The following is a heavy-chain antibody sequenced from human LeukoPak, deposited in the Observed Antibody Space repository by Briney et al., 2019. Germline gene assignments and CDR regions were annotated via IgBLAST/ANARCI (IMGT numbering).Heavy chain of an antibody. Sequence: LVKVSCKASGFTXTSSAVQWVRQARGQGLEWIGWIVVGSGNTNYAQKFQERVTINRDMSTSTAYMELSSLRSEDTAVYYCATDDVTTGTKTALGYWGQGTLVTVSS. D-gene: IGHD1-1*01. CDR2: IVVGSGNT. CDR1: GFTXTSSA. V-gene: IGHV1-58*01. J-gene: IGHJ4*02. CDR3: ATDDVTTGTKTALGY.